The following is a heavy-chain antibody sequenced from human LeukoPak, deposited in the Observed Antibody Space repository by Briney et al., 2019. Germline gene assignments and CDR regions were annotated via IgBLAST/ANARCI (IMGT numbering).Heavy chain of an antibody. Sequence: ASVKVSCKTSGYTFTSFDINWVRQATGQGLEWMGWMNPNSGNTGYAQKFQGRVAMTRNTSISTAYMELSRLRSDDTAVYYCARKYYYYYMDVWGKGTTVTVSS. CDR1: GYTFTSFD. CDR3: ARKYYYYYMDV. V-gene: IGHV1-8*01. J-gene: IGHJ6*03. CDR2: MNPNSGNT.